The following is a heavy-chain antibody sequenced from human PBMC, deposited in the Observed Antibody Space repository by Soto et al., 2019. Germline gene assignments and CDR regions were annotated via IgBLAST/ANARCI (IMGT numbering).Heavy chain of an antibody. CDR2: IYYSGST. J-gene: IGHJ4*02. CDR3: ARDESD. V-gene: IGHV4-39*02. CDR1: GGSISSSSYY. Sequence: SETLSLTCTVSGGSISSSSYYWGWIRQPPGKGLEWIGSIYYSGSTYYNPSLKSRVTITRDTSASTAYMELSSLRSEDTAVYYCARDESDWGQGTLVTVSS.